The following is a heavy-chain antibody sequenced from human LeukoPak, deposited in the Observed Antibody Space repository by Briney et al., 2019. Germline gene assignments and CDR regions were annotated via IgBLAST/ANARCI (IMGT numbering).Heavy chain of an antibody. CDR3: ARVLSRYDFWSGSRDAFDI. V-gene: IGHV4-34*01. CDR2: INHSGST. J-gene: IGHJ3*02. Sequence: LETLSLTCAVYGGSFSGYYWSWIRQPPGKGLEWIGEINHSGSTNYNPSLKSRVTISVDTSKNQFSLKLSSVTAADTAVYYCARVLSRYDFWSGSRDAFDIWGQGTMVTVSS. CDR1: GGSFSGYY. D-gene: IGHD3-3*01.